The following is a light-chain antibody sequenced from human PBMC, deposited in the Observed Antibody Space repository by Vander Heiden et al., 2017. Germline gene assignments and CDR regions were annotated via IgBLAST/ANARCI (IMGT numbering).Light chain of an antibody. CDR2: DVS. CDR1: NIGSNS. CDR3: QVWDSSSDHYV. Sequence: SFVLTQPPSVSVAPGQSARITCGGNNIGSNSVHWYQQQPCPAPVLGVHDVSHGPAGIHERFCGSNSGNTATLTIRRGEGRDEADYYCQVWDSSSDHYVFGTGTKVTVL. J-gene: IGLJ1*01. V-gene: IGLV3-21*02.